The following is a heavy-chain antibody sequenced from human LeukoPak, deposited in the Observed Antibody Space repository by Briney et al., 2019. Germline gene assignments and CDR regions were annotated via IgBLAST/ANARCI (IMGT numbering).Heavy chain of an antibody. D-gene: IGHD1-26*01. Sequence: SVKVSCKASGGTFSSYAISWVRQAPGQGLEWMGRIIPIFGTANYAQKFQGRVTITTDESTSTAYMELSSLRSEDTAVYYCARDRIVGATTGYYYYMDVWCKGTTVTVSS. J-gene: IGHJ6*03. V-gene: IGHV1-69*05. CDR1: GGTFSSYA. CDR2: IIPIFGTA. CDR3: ARDRIVGATTGYYYYMDV.